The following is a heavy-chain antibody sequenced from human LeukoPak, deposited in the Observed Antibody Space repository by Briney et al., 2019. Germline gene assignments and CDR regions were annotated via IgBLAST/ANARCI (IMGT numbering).Heavy chain of an antibody. CDR1: GYSISSGYY. D-gene: IGHD3-10*01. J-gene: IGHJ5*02. Sequence: SETLSLTCTVSGYSISSGYYWGWIRQPPGKGLEWIGSIYHSGSTYYNPSLKSRVTISVDTSKNQFSLKLSSVTAADTAVYYCARDSGSGSYPWNWFDPWGQGTLVTVSS. CDR2: IYHSGST. V-gene: IGHV4-38-2*02. CDR3: ARDSGSGSYPWNWFDP.